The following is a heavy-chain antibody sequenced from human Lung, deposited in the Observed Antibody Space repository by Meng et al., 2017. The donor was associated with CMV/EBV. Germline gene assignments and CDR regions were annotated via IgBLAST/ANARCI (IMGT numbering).Heavy chain of an antibody. V-gene: IGHV1-2*02. D-gene: IGHD3-3*01. CDR3: AKEESGYYDALDI. J-gene: IGHJ3*02. Sequence: ASVKVSXKASGYTFTGDYLHWVRQAPGQGLEWMASIDPKSGDTKFAQKFQGRVTMTRDTSISTLYMQLSTLRSDDTAVYYCAKEESGYYDALDIWGQGTMVT. CDR1: GYTFTGDY. CDR2: IDPKSGDT.